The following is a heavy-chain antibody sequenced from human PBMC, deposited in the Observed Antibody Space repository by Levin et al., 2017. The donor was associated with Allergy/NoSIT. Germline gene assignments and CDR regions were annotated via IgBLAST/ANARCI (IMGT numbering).Heavy chain of an antibody. V-gene: IGHV3-23*01. D-gene: IGHD1-1*01. CDR3: AKDPRLGGTGTHEVVNWFDP. CDR1: GFTFSSYA. J-gene: IGHJ5*02. CDR2: VSGSGGST. Sequence: GGSLRLSGAASGFTFSSYAMSWVRQTPGKGLEWVSGVSGSGGSTYYADSVKGRFTISRDNSKNTLYLQMNSLRAEDTAVYYCAKDPRLGGTGTHEVVNWFDPWGQGTLVTVSS.